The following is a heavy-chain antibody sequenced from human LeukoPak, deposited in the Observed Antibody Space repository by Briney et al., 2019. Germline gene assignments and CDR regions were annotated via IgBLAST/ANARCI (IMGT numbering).Heavy chain of an antibody. CDR1: GRSFSCYY. Sequence: SETLSLTCAVYGRSFSCYYWSWIRQPPGKGLEWIGEINHSGSTNYNPSLKSRVTISVDTSKNQFSLKLSSVTAADTAVYYCARSEGHDYGDLYYFDYWGQGTLVTVSS. V-gene: IGHV4-34*01. CDR2: INHSGST. J-gene: IGHJ4*02. CDR3: ARSEGHDYGDLYYFDY. D-gene: IGHD4-17*01.